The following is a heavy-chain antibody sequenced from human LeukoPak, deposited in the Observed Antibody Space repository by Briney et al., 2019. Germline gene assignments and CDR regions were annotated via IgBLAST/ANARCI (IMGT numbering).Heavy chain of an antibody. V-gene: IGHV1-2*02. J-gene: IGHJ4*02. CDR3: AREMAIVPAAMPGATSMVRGVTGGY. D-gene: IGHD2-2*01. CDR2: INPNSGGT. Sequence: ASVKVSCKASGYTFTGYYMHWVRQAPGQGLEWMGWINPNSGGTNYAQKFQGRVTMTRDTSISTAYMELSRLRSDDTAVYYCAREMAIVPAAMPGATSMVRGVTGGYWGQGTLVTVSS. CDR1: GYTFTGYY.